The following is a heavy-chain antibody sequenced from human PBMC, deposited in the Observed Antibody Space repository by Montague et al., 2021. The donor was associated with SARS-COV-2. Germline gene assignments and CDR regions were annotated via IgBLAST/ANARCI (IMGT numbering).Heavy chain of an antibody. Sequence: SETLSLTCTVSGGSISSYYWSWIRQPPGKGLEWIGYIYYSGSTNYNPSLKSRVTISVDTSKNQFSLKLSSVTAADTAVYYCARRGMGYDSSGHPPDAFDIWGQGTMVTVSS. V-gene: IGHV4-59*01. CDR3: ARRGMGYDSSGHPPDAFDI. D-gene: IGHD3-22*01. CDR1: GGSISSYY. CDR2: IYYSGST. J-gene: IGHJ3*02.